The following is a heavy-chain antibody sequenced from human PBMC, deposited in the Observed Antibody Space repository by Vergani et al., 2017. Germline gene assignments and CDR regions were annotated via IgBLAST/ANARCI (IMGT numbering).Heavy chain of an antibody. Sequence: EVQLVESGGGLVQPGGSLRLSCAASGFTLSSYWMSWVRQAPGKGLEWVANIKQDGSEKYYVDSVKGRFTISRDNAKNSLYLQMNSLRAEDTAVYYCARAGELYWYFDLWGRGTLVTVSS. D-gene: IGHD1-26*01. V-gene: IGHV3-7*01. CDR3: ARAGELYWYFDL. CDR2: IKQDGSEK. CDR1: GFTLSSYW. J-gene: IGHJ2*01.